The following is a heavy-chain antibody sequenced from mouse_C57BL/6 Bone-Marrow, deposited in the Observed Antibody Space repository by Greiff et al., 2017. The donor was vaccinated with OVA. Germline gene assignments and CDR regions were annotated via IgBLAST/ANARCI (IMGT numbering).Heavy chain of an antibody. CDR1: GFSLTSYG. CDR2: IWSGGST. D-gene: IGHD2-4*01. J-gene: IGHJ3*01. CDR3: AISYDYGFAY. V-gene: IGHV2-2*01. Sequence: QVQLQQSGPGLVQPSQSLSITCTVSGFSLTSYGVHWVRQSPGKGLEWLGVIWSGGSTDYNAAFISRLGISKDNSKSQVFFKMNSLQADDTAIYYCAISYDYGFAYWGQGTLVTVSA.